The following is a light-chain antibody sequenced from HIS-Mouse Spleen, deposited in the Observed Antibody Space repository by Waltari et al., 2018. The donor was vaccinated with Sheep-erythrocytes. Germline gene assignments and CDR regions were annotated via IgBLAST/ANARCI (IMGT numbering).Light chain of an antibody. Sequence: DIVMTQFRDSLALAPGEGATIHCKSRQSVLYSSNNKNYLAWYQQKPGQPPKLLIYWASTRESGVPDRFSGSGSGTDFTLTISSLQAEDVAVYYCQQYYSTPLTFGGGTKVEIK. J-gene: IGKJ4*01. V-gene: IGKV4-1*01. CDR3: QQYYSTPLT. CDR2: WAS. CDR1: QSVLYSSNNKNY.